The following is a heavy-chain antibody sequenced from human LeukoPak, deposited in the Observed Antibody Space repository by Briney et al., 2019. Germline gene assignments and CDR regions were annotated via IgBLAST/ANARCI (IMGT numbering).Heavy chain of an antibody. Sequence: GGSLRLSCAASGFTFSSYWMSWVRQAPGKGLEWVANMNQGGSEKYYVDSVKGRFTISRDNAKNSLYLQMNSLRAGDTAAYYCARGAYTYVYWGQGTLVTVSS. D-gene: IGHD5-18*01. J-gene: IGHJ4*02. CDR2: MNQGGSEK. CDR3: ARGAYTYVY. CDR1: GFTFSSYW. V-gene: IGHV3-7*05.